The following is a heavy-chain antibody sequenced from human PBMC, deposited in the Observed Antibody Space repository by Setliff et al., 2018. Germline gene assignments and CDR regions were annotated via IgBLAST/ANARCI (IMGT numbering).Heavy chain of an antibody. D-gene: IGHD3-22*01. Sequence: ASVKVSCKVSGYRLIEVSMHWVRQAPGKGLEWMGGFDPEDEETIYAQKFQGRVTMTEDTSTDTAYMELSRLRSDDTAVYYCARDRDSSGYPYYFDYWGQGTLVTVSS. V-gene: IGHV1-24*01. CDR3: ARDRDSSGYPYYFDY. CDR1: GYRLIEVS. J-gene: IGHJ4*02. CDR2: FDPEDEET.